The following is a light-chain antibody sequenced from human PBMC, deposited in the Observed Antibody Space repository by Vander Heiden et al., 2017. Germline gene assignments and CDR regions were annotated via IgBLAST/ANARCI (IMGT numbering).Light chain of an antibody. Sequence: HLFPSPSPLSASVGEGVTITCRASQVISSALACYQQKSEKAPKLLIYDSSRLKSGVARMRSSSAARTDITLIISIQPPEDLATYYCQRVTGGGLTFGAGTKVDI. V-gene: IGKV1-13*02. J-gene: IGKJ3*01. CDR2: DSS. CDR1: QVISSA. CDR3: QRVTGGGLT.